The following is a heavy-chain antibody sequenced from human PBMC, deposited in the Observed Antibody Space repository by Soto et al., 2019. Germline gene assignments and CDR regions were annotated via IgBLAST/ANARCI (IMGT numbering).Heavy chain of an antibody. V-gene: IGHV4-34*01. J-gene: IGHJ4*02. CDR3: ARSRPGQWLYHWGGNFDY. CDR2: INHSGST. Sequence: QVQLQQWGAGLLKPSETLSLTCAVYGGSFSGYYWSWIRQPPGKGLEWIGEINHSGSTNYNPSLKSRVTISVDTSKNQFSLKLSSVTAADTAVYYCARSRPGQWLYHWGGNFDYWGQGTLVTVSS. CDR1: GGSFSGYY. D-gene: IGHD6-19*01.